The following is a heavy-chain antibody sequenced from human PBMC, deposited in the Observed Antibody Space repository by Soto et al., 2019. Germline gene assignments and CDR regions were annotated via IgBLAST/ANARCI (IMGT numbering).Heavy chain of an antibody. D-gene: IGHD3-9*01. V-gene: IGHV3-23*01. J-gene: IGHJ1*01. CDR1: GFTFSLSA. CDR3: AKGQEYDILTGCAY. CDR2: ISGGGGST. Sequence: EVQLLESGGGFVQPGESLRLSCVASGFTFSLSAMSWVRQAPGRGLEWVSSISGGGGSTEYTDSVKGRFTISRDNSKDTVHLQMKSLRAADTAVYYCAKGQEYDILTGCAYWGQGALVTVSS.